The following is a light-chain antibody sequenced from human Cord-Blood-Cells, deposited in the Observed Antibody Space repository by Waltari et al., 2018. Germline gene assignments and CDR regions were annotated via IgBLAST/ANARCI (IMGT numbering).Light chain of an antibody. CDR1: QSISSY. V-gene: IGKV1-39*01. Sequence: DIQMTQSPSSLSASVGDRVTITCRASQSISSYLNWYQQEPGKAPKRLNCAASSLQSGVPSSFSGSGSGTDFTLTISSLQPEDCATYYCQQSYSTPYTFGQGTKLEIK. J-gene: IGKJ2*01. CDR2: AAS. CDR3: QQSYSTPYT.